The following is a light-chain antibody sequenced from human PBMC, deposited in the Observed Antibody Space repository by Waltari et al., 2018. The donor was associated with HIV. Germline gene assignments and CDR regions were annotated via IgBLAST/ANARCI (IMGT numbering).Light chain of an antibody. V-gene: IGKV3-15*01. J-gene: IGKJ1*01. Sequence: EIVMTPSPATLSVSPGERATLSCRASQSVSSNLAWYQQKPGQAPRLLIYGASTRATGIPARFSGSGSGTYFTLTISSLQSEDFAVYYCQQYNNWPPWTFGQGTKVEIK. CDR3: QQYNNWPPWT. CDR1: QSVSSN. CDR2: GAS.